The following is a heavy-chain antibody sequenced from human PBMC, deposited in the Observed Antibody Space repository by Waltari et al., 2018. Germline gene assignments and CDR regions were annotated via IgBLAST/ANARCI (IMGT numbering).Heavy chain of an antibody. D-gene: IGHD3-10*01. Sequence: QVQLVQSGAEVKKPGASVEVSCKASGDTFTSNGMHWVRQGPGQRLEWMGWINAGNGNTKYSQKFQGRVTITRDTSASTAYMELSSLRSEDTAVYYCARDVRDYYGSGSPLDYWGQGTLVTVSS. CDR2: INAGNGNT. CDR1: GDTFTSNG. V-gene: IGHV1-3*01. CDR3: ARDVRDYYGSGSPLDY. J-gene: IGHJ4*02.